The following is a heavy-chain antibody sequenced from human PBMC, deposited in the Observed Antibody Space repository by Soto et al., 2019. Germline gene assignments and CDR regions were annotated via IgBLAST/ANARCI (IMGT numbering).Heavy chain of an antibody. CDR1: GFTFSSYW. CDR2: VKQDGSDK. D-gene: IGHD1-1*01. CDR3: SRGNEGAFDY. Sequence: EVQLVESGGGLVQPGGSLRLSCAASGFTFSSYWMSWVRQAPGKGLEWVASVKQDGSDKYYVDSVKGRFTISRDNAENSLYLHMNSLRAEDTAVYYCSRGNEGAFDYWCQGPLVTVPS. J-gene: IGHJ4*02. V-gene: IGHV3-7*05.